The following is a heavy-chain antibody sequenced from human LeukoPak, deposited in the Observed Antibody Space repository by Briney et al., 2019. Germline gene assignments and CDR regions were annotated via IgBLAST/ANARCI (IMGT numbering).Heavy chain of an antibody. CDR1: GFNVSTNY. CDR2: IYSGGST. D-gene: IGHD4-17*01. CDR3: ARVGDGDDAFDI. Sequence: PGGSLRLSCGVSGFNVSTNYMSWVRQAPGKGLEWVSVIYSGGSTYYADSVRGRFTISRDNSKNTLYLQMNSLRAEDTAVYYCARVGDGDDAFDIWGQGTMVTVSS. J-gene: IGHJ3*02. V-gene: IGHV3-53*01.